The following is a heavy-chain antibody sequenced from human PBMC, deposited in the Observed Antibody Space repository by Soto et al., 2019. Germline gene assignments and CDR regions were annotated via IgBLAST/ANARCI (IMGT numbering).Heavy chain of an antibody. J-gene: IGHJ6*02. CDR1: RSAFSSYS. CDR3: ATIQRRGLRWGMDV. CDR2: ISVSSSYI. Sequence: GRALRLFSVASRSAFSSYSISWVRQAPGKGLEWVSSISVSSSYIYYAASVKGRFIISRDNDATSVYLQMKNLRADDTAVYYCATIQRRGLRWGMDVWG. V-gene: IGHV3-21*01. D-gene: IGHD3-16*01.